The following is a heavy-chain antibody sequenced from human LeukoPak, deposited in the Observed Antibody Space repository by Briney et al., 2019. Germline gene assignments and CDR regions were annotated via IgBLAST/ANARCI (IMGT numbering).Heavy chain of an antibody. V-gene: IGHV4-59*01. CDR2: IYYSGST. CDR1: GGSISSYY. CDR3: AGSRVDWFDP. Sequence: SETLSLTCTVSGGSISSYYWSWLRQPPGKGLEGVGYIYYSGSTNYNPSLKSRVTISVDTSKNQFSLKLSSVTAADTAVYYCAGSRVDWFDPWGQGTLVTVSS. J-gene: IGHJ5*02. D-gene: IGHD2-2*01.